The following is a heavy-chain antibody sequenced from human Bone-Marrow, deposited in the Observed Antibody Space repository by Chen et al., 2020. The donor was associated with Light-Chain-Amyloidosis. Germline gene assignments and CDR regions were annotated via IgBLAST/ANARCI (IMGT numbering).Heavy chain of an antibody. D-gene: IGHD5-12*01. CDR2: IYPDDSDA. Sequence: EVQLEQSGREVTKAGESLKISCKGSGYTCPNYWIGWVRQMPGKGLEWMGVIYPDDSDARYSPSCEGRVTISADKSITTAYLQWRSLKASDTAMYYCARRRDGYNFDYWGQGTLVTVSS. CDR3: ARRRDGYNFDY. CDR1: GYTCPNYW. J-gene: IGHJ4*02. V-gene: IGHV5-51*01.